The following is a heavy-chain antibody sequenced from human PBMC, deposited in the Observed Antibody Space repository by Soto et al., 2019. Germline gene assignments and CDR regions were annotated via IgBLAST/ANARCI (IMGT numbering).Heavy chain of an antibody. V-gene: IGHV3-23*01. D-gene: IGHD1-26*01. CDR1: GFTFSSYA. CDR2: ISGSGGST. Sequence: GGSLRLSCAASGFTFSSYAMSWVRQAPGKGLEWVSAISGSGGSTYYANSVKGRFTISRDNSKNTLYLQMNSLRAEDTAVYYCAKVRLRYSGSYHFDYWGQGTLVTVSS. J-gene: IGHJ4*02. CDR3: AKVRLRYSGSYHFDY.